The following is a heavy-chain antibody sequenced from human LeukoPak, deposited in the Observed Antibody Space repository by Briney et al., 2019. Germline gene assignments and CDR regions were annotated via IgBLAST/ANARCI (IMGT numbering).Heavy chain of an antibody. Sequence: SETLSLTCTVSGGSISSSSYYWGWIRQPPGKGLEWIGSIYYSGSTYYNPSLKSRVTISVDTSKNQFSLKLSSVTAADTAVYYCARQRWQVKRYDDWGQGTLVTVSS. J-gene: IGHJ4*02. V-gene: IGHV4-39*01. CDR3: ARQRWQVKRYDD. D-gene: IGHD4-23*01. CDR1: GGSISSSSYY. CDR2: IYYSGST.